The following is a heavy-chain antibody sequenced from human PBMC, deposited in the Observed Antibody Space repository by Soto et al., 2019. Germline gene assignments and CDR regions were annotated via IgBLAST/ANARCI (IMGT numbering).Heavy chain of an antibody. Sequence: EVQLVESGGTLVQPGGSLRLSCEGSGFTFGSYWMTWVRQAPGKGLEWAANIKRDGSNKSYLDSVRGRFTISRDNAKNSLYLQMSSLRAEDTALYYCARDVSPGSSSLYLDAFDIWGQGTMVTVSS. D-gene: IGHD6-13*01. J-gene: IGHJ3*02. CDR1: GFTFGSYW. V-gene: IGHV3-7*05. CDR3: ARDVSPGSSSLYLDAFDI. CDR2: IKRDGSNK.